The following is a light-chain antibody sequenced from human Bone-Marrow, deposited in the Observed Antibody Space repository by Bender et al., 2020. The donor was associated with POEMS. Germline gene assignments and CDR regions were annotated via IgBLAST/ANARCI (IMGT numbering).Light chain of an antibody. CDR1: SSNIGAHA. V-gene: IGLV1-44*01. CDR3: AVWDDSLNGWV. J-gene: IGLJ3*02. Sequence: QSVLTQPPLASGTPGQRVTISCSGGSSNIGAHAVNWYQHLPGTAPKLLTYFSLRRPSEVPDRFSGSRSGTSASLAMSGLQSEDEADYYCAVWDDSLNGWVFGGGTKLTVL. CDR2: FSL.